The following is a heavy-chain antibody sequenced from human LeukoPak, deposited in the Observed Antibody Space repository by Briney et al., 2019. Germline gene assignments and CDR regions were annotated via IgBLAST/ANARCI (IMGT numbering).Heavy chain of an antibody. V-gene: IGHV3-30*18. CDR2: ISYDGNSE. J-gene: IGHJ5*02. Sequence: GGSLRLSCEVSGFTISSHGMHWVRQAPGKGLEWVAMISYDGNSEEYGDSVKGRFTISRDNSKNTLYLQMDNLRAEDTALYYCAKDWGSSGWYNYFDPWGQGTLVTVSS. CDR3: AKDWGSSGWYNYFDP. D-gene: IGHD6-19*01. CDR1: GFTISSHG.